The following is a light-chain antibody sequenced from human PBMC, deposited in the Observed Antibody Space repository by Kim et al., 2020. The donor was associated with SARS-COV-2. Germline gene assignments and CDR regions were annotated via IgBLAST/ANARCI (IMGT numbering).Light chain of an antibody. Sequence: GDRVTITCRASQSISSWLAWYQQKQGKAPKLLIYDASSLESGVPSRFSGSGSGTEFTLTISSLQPDDFATYYCQQYNSYSPTFGQGTKVDIK. CDR1: QSISSW. CDR2: DAS. V-gene: IGKV1-5*01. CDR3: QQYNSYSPT. J-gene: IGKJ1*01.